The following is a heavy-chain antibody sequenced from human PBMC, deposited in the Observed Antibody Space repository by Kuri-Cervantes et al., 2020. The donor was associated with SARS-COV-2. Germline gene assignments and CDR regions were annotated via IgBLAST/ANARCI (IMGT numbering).Heavy chain of an antibody. CDR1: GGSISSGGYY. Sequence: SCTVSGGSISSGGYYWSWIRQHPGKGLEWIGYIYYSGSTYYNPSLKSRVTISVDTSKNQFSLKLSSVTAADTAVYYCARVVWGLAEYFDYWGQGTLVTVSS. V-gene: IGHV4-31*02. J-gene: IGHJ4*02. D-gene: IGHD3-16*01. CDR3: ARVVWGLAEYFDY. CDR2: IYYSGST.